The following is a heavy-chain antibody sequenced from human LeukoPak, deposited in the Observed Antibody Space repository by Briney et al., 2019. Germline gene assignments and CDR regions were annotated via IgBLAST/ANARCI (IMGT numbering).Heavy chain of an antibody. CDR3: ARDLGGWYVNWFDP. Sequence: GGSLRLSCAASGFTFSSYEMNWVRQAPGKGLEWVSYISSSGSTIYYADSVKGRFTISRDNAKNSLYLQMNSLRAEDMAVYYCARDLGGWYVNWFDPWGQGTLVTVSS. V-gene: IGHV3-48*03. CDR1: GFTFSSYE. J-gene: IGHJ5*02. CDR2: ISSSGSTI. D-gene: IGHD6-19*01.